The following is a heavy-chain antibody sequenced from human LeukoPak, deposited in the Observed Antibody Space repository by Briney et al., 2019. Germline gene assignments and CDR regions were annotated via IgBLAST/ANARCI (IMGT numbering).Heavy chain of an antibody. CDR2: IYYSGST. CDR3: ARVGTYYYDSSGYSWFDP. CDR1: GDSISSYD. J-gene: IGHJ5*02. Sequence: SETLSLTCTVSGDSISSYDWSWIRKPPWKGLEWIGYIYYSGSTNYNPSLKSRVTISVDTSKNQFSLKLSSVTAADTAVYYCARVGTYYYDSSGYSWFDPWGQGTLVTVSS. V-gene: IGHV4-59*01. D-gene: IGHD3-22*01.